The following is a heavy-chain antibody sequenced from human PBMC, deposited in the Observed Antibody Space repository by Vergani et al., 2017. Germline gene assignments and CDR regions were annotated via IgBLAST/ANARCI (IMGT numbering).Heavy chain of an antibody. D-gene: IGHD3-3*01. CDR1: GGSISSSSYY. CDR3: AGRIDTIFGVVIPYYYGMDV. Sequence: QLQLQESGPGLVKPSETLSLTCTVSGGSISSSSYYWGWIRQPPGKGLEWIGSIYYSGSTYYNPSLKSRVTISVDTSKNQFSLKLGSVTAADTAGYYCAGRIDTIFGVVIPYYYGMDVWGQGTTVTVSS. CDR2: IYYSGST. V-gene: IGHV4-39*07. J-gene: IGHJ6*02.